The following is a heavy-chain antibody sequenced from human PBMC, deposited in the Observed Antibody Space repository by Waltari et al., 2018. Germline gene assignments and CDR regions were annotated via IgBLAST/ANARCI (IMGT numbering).Heavy chain of an antibody. J-gene: IGHJ3*02. Sequence: EVQLVESGGGLVQPGGSLRLSCAASGFTFSSYSMNWVRQAPGKGREWVSYISSSSSTIYYADSVKGGFTISRDNAKNSLYLQMNSLRAEDTAVYYCARDSDSGSYGGVDAFDIWGQGTMVTVSS. V-gene: IGHV3-48*01. CDR2: ISSSSSTI. CDR3: ARDSDSGSYGGVDAFDI. D-gene: IGHD1-26*01. CDR1: GFTFSSYS.